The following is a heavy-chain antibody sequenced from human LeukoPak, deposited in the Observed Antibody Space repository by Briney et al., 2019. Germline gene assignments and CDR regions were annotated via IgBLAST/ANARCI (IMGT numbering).Heavy chain of an antibody. CDR3: ARDSSRYSSSWCLSY. D-gene: IGHD6-13*01. CDR1: GFTFSSYA. J-gene: IGHJ4*02. V-gene: IGHV3-30*04. CDR2: ISYDGSNK. Sequence: RRSLRLSCAASGFTFSSYAMHWVRQAPGKGLEWVAVISYDGSNKYYADSVKGRFTISRDNSKNTLYLQMNSLRAEDTAVYYCARDSSRYSSSWCLSYWGQGTLVTVSS.